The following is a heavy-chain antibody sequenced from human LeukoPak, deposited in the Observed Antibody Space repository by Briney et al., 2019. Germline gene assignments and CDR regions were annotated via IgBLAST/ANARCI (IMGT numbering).Heavy chain of an antibody. Sequence: GASVKVSCKASGYTFTDYYIHWVRQAPGHGLEWMGWINPSNGGTNFAQEFQGRVTMTRDTSISTAYMELSRLTSDDTAVYYCARVGYFGSGSYCPYWGQGTLVTVSS. D-gene: IGHD3-10*01. V-gene: IGHV1-2*02. CDR1: GYTFTDYY. CDR2: INPSNGGT. CDR3: ARVGYFGSGSYCPY. J-gene: IGHJ4*02.